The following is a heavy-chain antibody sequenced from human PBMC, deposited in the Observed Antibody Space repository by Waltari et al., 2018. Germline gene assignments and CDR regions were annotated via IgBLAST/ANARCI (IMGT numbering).Heavy chain of an antibody. CDR2: IKEDGGAT. Sequence: EVQLVESGGGLVQPGGSLRLSCAVSGFTFSNYWMSWVRQAPGSGLEWVANIKEDGGATNYVDSVRGRFTISRDNAKNSLYLQMNSLRAEDTAVYYCARVLGGYDTGEYWGQGTLVTVSS. CDR1: GFTFSNYW. CDR3: ARVLGGYDTGEY. V-gene: IGHV3-7*01. D-gene: IGHD5-12*01. J-gene: IGHJ4*02.